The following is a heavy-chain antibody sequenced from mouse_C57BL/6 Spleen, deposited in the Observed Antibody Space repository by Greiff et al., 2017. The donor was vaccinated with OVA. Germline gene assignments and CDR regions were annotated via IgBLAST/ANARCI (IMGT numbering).Heavy chain of an antibody. CDR3: ARSAYYDYWNVDV. Sequence: QVQLQQSGPELVKPGASVKISCKASGYTFTDYYINWVKQRPGPGLEWIGWIYPGSGNTKYNEKFKGKATLTVDTSSRTAYMQLSSLTSEDSAVYFCARSAYYDYWNVDVWGTGTTVTVSS. CDR2: IYPGSGNT. V-gene: IGHV1-84*01. CDR1: GYTFTDYY. J-gene: IGHJ1*03. D-gene: IGHD2-4*01.